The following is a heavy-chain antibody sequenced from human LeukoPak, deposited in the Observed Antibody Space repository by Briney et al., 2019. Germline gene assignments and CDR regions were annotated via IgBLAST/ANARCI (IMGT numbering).Heavy chain of an antibody. Sequence: PGGSLRLSCAASGFTFSSYSMSWVRQTPGKGLEWVSSLSGSGGSTYYADSAQGRFTISRDNSKNTPYLQMNSLRAEDTAVYYCARGFYDSYTPFDYWGQGTLVTVSS. D-gene: IGHD3-22*01. CDR2: LSGSGGST. V-gene: IGHV3-23*01. J-gene: IGHJ4*02. CDR3: ARGFYDSYTPFDY. CDR1: GFTFSSYS.